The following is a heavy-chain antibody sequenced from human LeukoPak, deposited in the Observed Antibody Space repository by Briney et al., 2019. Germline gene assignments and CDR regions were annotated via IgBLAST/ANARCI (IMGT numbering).Heavy chain of an antibody. Sequence: PGGSLRLSCAASGFTFSSYAMHWVRQAPGKGLEWVAVISYDGSNKYYVDSVKGRFTISRDNSKNTLYLQMNSLRAEDTAVYYCARGRDYYGSGSYYKGPIDPWGQGTLVTVSS. CDR3: ARGRDYYGSGSYYKGPIDP. CDR2: ISYDGSNK. CDR1: GFTFSSYA. V-gene: IGHV3-30*04. J-gene: IGHJ5*02. D-gene: IGHD3-10*01.